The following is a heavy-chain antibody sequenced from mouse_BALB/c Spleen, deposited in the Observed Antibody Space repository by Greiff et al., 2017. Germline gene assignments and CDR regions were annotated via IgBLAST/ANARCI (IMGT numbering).Heavy chain of an antibody. V-gene: IGHV2-9*02. J-gene: IGHJ4*01. CDR3: ARAPHGSSSYYYAMDY. CDR1: GFSLTSYG. D-gene: IGHD1-1*01. Sequence: QVQLQQSGPGLVAPSQSLSITCTVSGFSLTSYGVHWVRQPPGKGLEWLGVIWAGGSTNYNSALMSRLSISKDNSKSQVFLKMNSLQTDDTAMYYCARAPHGSSSYYYAMDYWGQGTSVTVSS. CDR2: IWAGGST.